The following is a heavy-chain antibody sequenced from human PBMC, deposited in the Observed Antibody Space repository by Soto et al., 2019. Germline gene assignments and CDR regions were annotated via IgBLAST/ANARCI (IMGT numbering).Heavy chain of an antibody. CDR1: GGSISSYY. CDR2: IYYSGST. D-gene: IGHD4-4*01. J-gene: IGHJ4*02. CDR3: ASSYSNYYLFDY. V-gene: IGHV4-59*08. Sequence: SETLSLTCTVSGGSISSYYWSWIRQPPGKGLEWIGYIYYSGSTNYNPSLKSRVTISVDTSKNQFSLKLSSVTAADTAVYYCASSYSNYYLFDYWGQGTLVTVS.